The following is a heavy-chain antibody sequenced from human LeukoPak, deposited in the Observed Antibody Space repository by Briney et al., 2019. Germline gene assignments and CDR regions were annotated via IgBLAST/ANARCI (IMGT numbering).Heavy chain of an antibody. V-gene: IGHV3-49*04. CDR1: GFTFGDYA. CDR3: TRGMGVY. Sequence: GGSLRLSCTASGFTFGDYAMSWVRQAPGKGLEWVGFIRSKAYGGTTEYAAPVKGRFTISRDDSKSIAYLQMNSLKTEDTAVYYCTRGMGVYWGQGTLVTVSS. CDR2: IRSKAYGGTT. D-gene: IGHD3-16*01. J-gene: IGHJ4*02.